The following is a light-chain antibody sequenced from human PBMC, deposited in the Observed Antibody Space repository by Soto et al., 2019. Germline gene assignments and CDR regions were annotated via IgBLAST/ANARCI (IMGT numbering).Light chain of an antibody. CDR3: QQYGSLPIT. Sequence: DLQMTQSPSSLSASIGDRVTISCQASQDIGNFLNWYQQKPGKAPYLLIYDASNLDTGVSSRFSGSGSGRDFSFTITSLQPDDVATYFCQQYGSLPITFGQGTRLDIK. J-gene: IGKJ5*01. CDR2: DAS. V-gene: IGKV1-33*01. CDR1: QDIGNF.